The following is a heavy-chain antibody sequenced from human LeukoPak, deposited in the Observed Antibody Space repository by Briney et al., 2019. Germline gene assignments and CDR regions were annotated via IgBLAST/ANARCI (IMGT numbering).Heavy chain of an antibody. J-gene: IGHJ4*02. CDR3: ARRYSSGWLDY. V-gene: IGHV1-18*01. CDR1: GGTFSSYA. Sequence: ASVKVSCKASGGTFSSYAISWVRQAPGRGLEWMGWISAYNGNTNYAQKLQGRVTMTTDTSTSTAYMELRSLRSDDTAVYYCARRYSSGWLDYWGQGTLVTVSS. CDR2: ISAYNGNT. D-gene: IGHD6-19*01.